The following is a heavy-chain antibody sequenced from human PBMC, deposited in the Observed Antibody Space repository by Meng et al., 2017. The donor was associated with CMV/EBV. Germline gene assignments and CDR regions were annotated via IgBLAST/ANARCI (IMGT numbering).Heavy chain of an antibody. Sequence: QISLKESGPPLVKPTQTFTLTCTFSGFSLSTSGVGVGWIRQPPGKALEWLALIYWDDDKRYSPSLKSRLAITKDTSKNQVVLTMTNMDPVDTATYYCAHRGRIAAAGTDWFDPWGQGTLVTVSS. J-gene: IGHJ5*02. CDR1: GFSLSTSGVG. CDR2: IYWDDDK. D-gene: IGHD6-13*01. CDR3: AHRGRIAAAGTDWFDP. V-gene: IGHV2-5*02.